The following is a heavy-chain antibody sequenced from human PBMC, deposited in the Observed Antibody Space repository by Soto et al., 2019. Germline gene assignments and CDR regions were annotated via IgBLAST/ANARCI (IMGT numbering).Heavy chain of an antibody. V-gene: IGHV3-30-3*01. CDR3: VRGGAVGTVTPMDV. CDR1: GFTFGSYA. J-gene: IGHJ6*02. Sequence: PXGSLRLCRAASGFTFGSYAMHWVRQAPGKGLEWVAVISYDGSNKYYADSVKGRFTISRDNSKNTLYLQMKSLRAEDTAVYYCVRGGAVGTVTPMDVWGQGTTVTVSS. D-gene: IGHD4-17*01. CDR2: ISYDGSNK.